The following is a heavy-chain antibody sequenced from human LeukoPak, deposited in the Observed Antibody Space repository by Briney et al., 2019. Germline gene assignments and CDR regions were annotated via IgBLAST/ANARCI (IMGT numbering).Heavy chain of an antibody. D-gene: IGHD4-17*01. J-gene: IGHJ3*02. CDR3: ARRQDYADYDLGAFDI. CDR2: IYYSGIT. Sequence: SETLSLTCTVSGGSIRSYYWSWIRLPPGKGLEWIGYIYYSGITKYNPSLKSRVTVSVDTSRNQVSLKLNSVTAADTAVYYCARRQDYADYDLGAFDIWGQGTMVTVSS. V-gene: IGHV4-59*01. CDR1: GGSIRSYY.